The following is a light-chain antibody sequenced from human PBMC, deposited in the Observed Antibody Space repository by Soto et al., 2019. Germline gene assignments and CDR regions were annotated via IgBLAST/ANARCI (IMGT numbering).Light chain of an antibody. V-gene: IGKV3-20*01. Sequence: EIVLTQSPGTLSLSPGERATLSCRASQSVSSSYLAWYQQKPGQAPRLLIYGASSRATGIPDRFSGSGSGTDFTLTISRLEPEDFAVYYCQRYGRSPLTFGGGTKVDIK. CDR3: QRYGRSPLT. CDR1: QSVSSSY. J-gene: IGKJ4*01. CDR2: GAS.